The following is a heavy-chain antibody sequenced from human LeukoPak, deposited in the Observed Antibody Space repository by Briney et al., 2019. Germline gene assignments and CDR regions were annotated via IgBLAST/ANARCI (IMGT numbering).Heavy chain of an antibody. CDR1: GGSISTYY. Sequence: SETLALTCTVSGGSISTYYWSWIRQPAGKGLEWIGRINSSGSTNYNPSLRSRVTMSVDTSKNQFYLILSSVTAADTAVYYCARGAYGSGSTNWFDPWGQGTLVTVSS. CDR3: ARGAYGSGSTNWFDP. J-gene: IGHJ5*02. V-gene: IGHV4-4*07. D-gene: IGHD3-10*01. CDR2: INSSGST.